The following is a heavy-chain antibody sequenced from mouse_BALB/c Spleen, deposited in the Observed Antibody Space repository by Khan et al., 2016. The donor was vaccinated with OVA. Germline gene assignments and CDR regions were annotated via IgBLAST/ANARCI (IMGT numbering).Heavy chain of an antibody. J-gene: IGHJ3*01. CDR1: GDSITTGY. D-gene: IGHD2-14*01. V-gene: IGHV3-8*02. Sequence: VQLQESGPSLVKPSQTLSLTCSVTGDSITTGYWNWIRKFPGNKLEYMGYIIYTGYTYYNPSLKSRITITRHTSNNQYYLQLNSVTDEDTATYDCARSTYRYAFVYWGQGTLVTVSA. CDR2: IIYTGYT. CDR3: ARSTYRYAFVY.